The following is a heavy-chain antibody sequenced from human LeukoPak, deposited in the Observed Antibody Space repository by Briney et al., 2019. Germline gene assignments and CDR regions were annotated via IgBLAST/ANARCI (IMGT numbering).Heavy chain of an antibody. V-gene: IGHV3-33*01. CDR2: IWYDGSNK. Sequence: GRSLRLSCAASGFTFSSYGMHWVRQAPGKGLEWVAVIWYDGSNKYYADSVKGRFTISRDNSENTLYLQMNSLRAEDTAVYYCARDNEHYFDSWGQGTLVTVSS. J-gene: IGHJ4*02. CDR1: GFTFSSYG. CDR3: ARDNEHYFDS. D-gene: IGHD1-1*01.